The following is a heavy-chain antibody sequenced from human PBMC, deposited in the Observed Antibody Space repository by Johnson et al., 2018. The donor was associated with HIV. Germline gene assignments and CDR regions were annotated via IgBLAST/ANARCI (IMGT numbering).Heavy chain of an antibody. D-gene: IGHD6-6*01. CDR1: GFTFSSYG. CDR3: ARDREYGLA. CDR2: IRYDGSNK. V-gene: IGHV3-30*02. Sequence: QVQLVESGGGLVKPGRSLRLSCAASGFTFSSYGIHWVRQAPGKGLEWVAFIRYDGSNKYYADSVKGRFTISRDNSKNTLYLRTNSLRVEDTAVYYCARDREYGLAWG. J-gene: IGHJ5*01.